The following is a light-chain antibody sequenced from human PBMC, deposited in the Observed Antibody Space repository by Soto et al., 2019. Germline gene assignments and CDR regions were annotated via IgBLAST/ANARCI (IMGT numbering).Light chain of an antibody. CDR3: QSYDSSLSGFYV. J-gene: IGLJ1*01. CDR1: SSNIGAGYD. CDR2: ANS. Sequence: QSVLTQPPSVSGAPGQRVTISCTGRSSNIGAGYDVHWYQQLPGTAPKLLIYANSNRPSGVPDRFSGSKSGTSASLAITGLQAEDEADYYCQSYDSSLSGFYVFGTGTKVTVL. V-gene: IGLV1-40*01.